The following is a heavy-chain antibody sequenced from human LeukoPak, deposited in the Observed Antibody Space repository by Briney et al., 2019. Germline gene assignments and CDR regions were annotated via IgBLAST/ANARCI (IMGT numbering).Heavy chain of an antibody. CDR1: GGSISSGSYY. J-gene: IGHJ6*03. V-gene: IGHV4-61*02. Sequence: SETLSLTCPVSGGSISSGSYYWSWIRQPAGKGLEWIGRIYTSGSTNYNPSLKSRVTISVDTSKNQFSLKLSSVTAADTAVYYCARDIAAAGPNYYYMDVWGKGTTVTVSS. CDR2: IYTSGST. CDR3: ARDIAAAGPNYYYMDV. D-gene: IGHD6-13*01.